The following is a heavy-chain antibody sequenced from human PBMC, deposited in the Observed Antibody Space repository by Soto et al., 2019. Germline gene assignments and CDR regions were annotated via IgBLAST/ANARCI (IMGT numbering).Heavy chain of an antibody. Sequence: ASVKVSCKASGYTFTSYGISWVRQAPGQGLEWMGWISAYNGNTNYAQKLQGRVTMTTDTSTSTAYMELRSLRSDDTAVYYCARSRHYYGSGGWFDPWGQGTLVTVSS. J-gene: IGHJ5*02. CDR3: ARSRHYYGSGGWFDP. D-gene: IGHD3-10*01. V-gene: IGHV1-18*01. CDR2: ISAYNGNT. CDR1: GYTFTSYG.